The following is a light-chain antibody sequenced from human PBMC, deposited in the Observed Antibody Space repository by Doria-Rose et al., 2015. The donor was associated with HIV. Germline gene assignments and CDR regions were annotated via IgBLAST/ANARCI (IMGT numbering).Light chain of an antibody. CDR2: WAS. Sequence: DIQVTQSPESLGMSLGERATLNCKSNQSLLYTSKHYLAWYQQKPGQPPKLLIYWASTRQSGVPARFSGSGSGTDFALTISSLEAEDVALYYCQQYYDTPSFGPGTTVDIK. V-gene: IGKV4-1*01. CDR3: QQYYDTPS. CDR1: QSLLYTSKHY. J-gene: IGKJ3*01.